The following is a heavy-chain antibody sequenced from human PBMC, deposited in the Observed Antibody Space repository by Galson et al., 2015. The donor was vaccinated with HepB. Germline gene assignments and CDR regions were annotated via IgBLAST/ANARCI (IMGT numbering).Heavy chain of an antibody. J-gene: IGHJ4*02. CDR1: GLTLNRYN. Sequence: SLRLSCAASGLTLNRYNMNWVRQAPGKGLEWVSSISSGSSYIYYADSVKGRFTISRDNAKNSLYLQMNSLRAEDTAVYYCARDSHCGGYVCYIDYWGQGTLVTVSS. V-gene: IGHV3-21*01. CDR2: ISSGSSYI. CDR3: ARDSHCGGYVCYIDY. D-gene: IGHD2-21*01.